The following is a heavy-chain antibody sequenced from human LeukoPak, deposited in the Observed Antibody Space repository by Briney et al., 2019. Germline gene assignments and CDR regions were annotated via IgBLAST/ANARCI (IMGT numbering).Heavy chain of an antibody. V-gene: IGHV4-4*07. CDR2: FYTSESS. J-gene: IGHJ4*02. Sequence: KPSETLSLTCSVSGGSISSYYWSWIRQPAGKGLEWIGRFYTSESSNYNPSLKSRVTMSVDTSKNQFSLKLSSVTAADTAVYYCAREWQYQFDYWGQGSLVTVSS. CDR1: GGSISSYY. D-gene: IGHD4-11*01. CDR3: AREWQYQFDY.